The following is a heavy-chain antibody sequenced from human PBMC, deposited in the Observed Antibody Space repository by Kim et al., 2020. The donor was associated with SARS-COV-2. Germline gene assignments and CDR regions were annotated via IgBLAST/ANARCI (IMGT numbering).Heavy chain of an antibody. CDR3: ARPVDP. J-gene: IGHJ5*02. CDR2: SSSSYI. V-gene: IGHV3-21*01. Sequence: SSSSYIYYADSVKGRFTISGDNAKNSLYLQMNSLRAEDTAVYYCARPVDPWGQGTLVTVSS.